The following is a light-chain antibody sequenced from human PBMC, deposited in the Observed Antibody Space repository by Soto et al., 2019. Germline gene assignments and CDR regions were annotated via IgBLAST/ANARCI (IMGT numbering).Light chain of an antibody. CDR3: SSYTTGSTYV. Sequence: QSALTQPASLSGSPGQSITISCTGSSNGVGAYNYVSWYQQYPDKAPKLMIYDVTNRPSGVSTRFSGSTSGNTASLTIFGLQPEDEADYYCSSYTTGSTYVFGTGTKLTVL. CDR1: SNGVGAYNY. J-gene: IGLJ1*01. CDR2: DVT. V-gene: IGLV2-14*03.